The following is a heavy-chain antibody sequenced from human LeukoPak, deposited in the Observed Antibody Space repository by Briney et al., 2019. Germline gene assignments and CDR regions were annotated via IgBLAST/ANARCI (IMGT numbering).Heavy chain of an antibody. CDR3: ARGTLGGANTLDP. V-gene: IGHV3-33*01. CDR1: GFTFKNYG. CDR2: TWYDGSNK. Sequence: PGASLRLSCAASGFTFKNYGMHWVRQAPGKGLEWVAITWYDGSNKYYADCVKGRFTTSRDNSKNTVSLQMNNLRVEDTAIYYCARGTLGGANTLDPWGPGTLATVSS. D-gene: IGHD3-16*01. J-gene: IGHJ5*02.